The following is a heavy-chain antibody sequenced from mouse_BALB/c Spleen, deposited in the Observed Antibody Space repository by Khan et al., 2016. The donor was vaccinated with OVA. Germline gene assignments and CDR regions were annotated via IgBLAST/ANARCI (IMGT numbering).Heavy chain of an antibody. J-gene: IGHJ2*01. CDR3: ARDRIDY. CDR2: INPTSGYP. V-gene: IGHV1-7*01. Sequence: QVQLVESGAELAKPGASVKMSCTASGYTFTSYWMHWIKQRPGQGLEWIGYINPTSGYPDYTQKFKDKATLTADKSSSTAYMQLSSLTTDDSAVYYCARDRIDYWGQGTALTVSS. CDR1: GYTFTSYW.